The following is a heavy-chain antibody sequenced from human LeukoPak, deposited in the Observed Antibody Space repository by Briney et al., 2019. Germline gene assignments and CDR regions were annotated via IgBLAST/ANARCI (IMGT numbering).Heavy chain of an antibody. Sequence: SVKVSCKASGGTFSSYAISWVRQAPGQGLEWMGGIIHIFGTANYAQKFQGRVTITADKSTSTAYMELSSLRSEDTAVYYCATIAAAGRGLPDYWGQGTLVTVSS. J-gene: IGHJ4*02. CDR2: IIHIFGTA. CDR3: ATIAAAGRGLPDY. V-gene: IGHV1-69*06. D-gene: IGHD6-13*01. CDR1: GGTFSSYA.